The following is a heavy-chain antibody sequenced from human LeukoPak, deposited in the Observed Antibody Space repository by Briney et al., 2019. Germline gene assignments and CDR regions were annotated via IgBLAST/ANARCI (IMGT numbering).Heavy chain of an antibody. J-gene: IGHJ4*02. CDR2: INPNSGGT. V-gene: IGHV1-2*06. D-gene: IGHD6-19*01. CDR1: GYTFTGYY. CDR3: ARGAGGFGGWPRPFDY. Sequence: GASVKVSCKASGYTFTGYYMHWVRQAPGQGLEWMGRINPNSGGTNYAQKFQGRVTMTTDTSTSTAYMELRSLRSDDTAVYYCARGAGGFGGWPRPFDYWGQGTLVTVSS.